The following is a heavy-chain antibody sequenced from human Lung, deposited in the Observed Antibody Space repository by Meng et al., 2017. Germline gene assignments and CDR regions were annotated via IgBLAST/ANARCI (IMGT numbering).Heavy chain of an antibody. CDR2: IFHSGST. V-gene: IGHV4-4*02. CDR1: GGSITSSTW. Sequence: QAQLQESGPGLVKPSGTLSLTCSVSGGSITSSTWWSWVRQTPGKGLEWFGEIFHSGSTNYHPPLESRVTISVDKSKNQFSLKVYSVTAADTATYYCARFDISSSGRGDYWGQGILVTVSS. CDR3: ARFDISSSGRGDY. J-gene: IGHJ4*02. D-gene: IGHD1-26*01.